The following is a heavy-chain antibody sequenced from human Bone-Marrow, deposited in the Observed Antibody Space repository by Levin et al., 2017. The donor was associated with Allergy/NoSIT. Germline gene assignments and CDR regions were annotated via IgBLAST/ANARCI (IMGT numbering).Heavy chain of an antibody. V-gene: IGHV1-2*02. Sequence: AASVKVSCKASGYTFTGYYIHWLRQAPGQGLEWMGWTNPNGGGTNSAQNFHGRVTMTRDTSITTVYMDLSSLRSDDTAVYYCARGSIYYYGSGSYPYAMDVWGQGTTVIVSS. J-gene: IGHJ6*02. CDR1: GYTFTGYY. CDR3: ARGSIYYYGSGSYPYAMDV. CDR2: TNPNGGGT. D-gene: IGHD3-10*01.